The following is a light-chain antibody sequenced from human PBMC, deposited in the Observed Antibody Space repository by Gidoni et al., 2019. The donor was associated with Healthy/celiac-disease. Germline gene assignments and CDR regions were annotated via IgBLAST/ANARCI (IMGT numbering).Light chain of an antibody. J-gene: IGLJ3*02. V-gene: IGLV1-40*01. CDR2: GNS. Sequence: QPVLTQPPSVPGAPGQRVTISCTGSSSNIGAGYDVHWYQQLPGTAPKLLIYGNSSRPSGVPDRFSGSKSGTSASLAITGLQAEDEAYYYCQSYDSSLSWVFGGGTKLTVL. CDR3: QSYDSSLSWV. CDR1: SSNIGAGYD.